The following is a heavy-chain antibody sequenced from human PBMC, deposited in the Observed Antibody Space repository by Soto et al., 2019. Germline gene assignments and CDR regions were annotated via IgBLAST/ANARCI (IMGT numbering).Heavy chain of an antibody. CDR3: AREAGRGSAGVHELDY. J-gene: IGHJ4*02. D-gene: IGHD6-13*01. Sequence: EVQLVESGGGLVQPGGSLRLSCAASGFTFSTYDMHWVRQATGRGLEWVAAIGLVGDTYYPGSMEGRFTISRENAKNSLYLQINSLTAEDTAVYYCAREAGRGSAGVHELDYWGQGTLVTVSS. CDR1: GFTFSTYD. CDR2: IGLVGDT. V-gene: IGHV3-13*01.